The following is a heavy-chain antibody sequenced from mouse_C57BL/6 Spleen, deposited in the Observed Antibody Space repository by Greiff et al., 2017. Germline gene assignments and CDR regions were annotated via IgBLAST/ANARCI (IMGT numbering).Heavy chain of an antibody. CDR1: GYTFTDYN. V-gene: IGHV1-22*01. CDR2: INPNNGGT. J-gene: IGHJ3*01. Sequence: EVQLQQSGPELVKPGASVKMSCKASGYTFTDYNMHWVKQSHGKSLEWIGYINPNNGGTSYNQKFKGKATLTVNKSSSPAYMELRSLTSEDSAVYYCARSFYGYEEGVWFAYWGQGTLVTVSA. CDR3: ARSFYGYEEGVWFAY. D-gene: IGHD2-9*01.